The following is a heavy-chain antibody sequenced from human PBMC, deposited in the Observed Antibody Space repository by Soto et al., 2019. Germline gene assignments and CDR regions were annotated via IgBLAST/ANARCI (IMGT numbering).Heavy chain of an antibody. V-gene: IGHV6-1*01. CDR2: TYYRSKWYN. Sequence: SQTLSPTCDISGDSVTSNRAAWNWIRQSPSRGLEWLGRTYYRSKWYNDYGTSVKGRITFNADTSKNQLSLQLNSVTPEDTAVYYCTGGTTFTSSFWFDPWGQGTLVTVSS. CDR1: GDSVTSNRAA. J-gene: IGHJ5*02. CDR3: TGGTTFTSSFWFDP. D-gene: IGHD1-1*01.